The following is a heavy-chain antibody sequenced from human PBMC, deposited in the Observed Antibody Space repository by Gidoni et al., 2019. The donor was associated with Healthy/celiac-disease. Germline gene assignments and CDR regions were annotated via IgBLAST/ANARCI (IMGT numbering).Heavy chain of an antibody. CDR2: IKQEGSEK. CDR1: GFPFIAYW. V-gene: IGHV3-7*01. D-gene: IGHD3-10*01. CDR3: ARTYFYFGSGTYSIDS. Sequence: VQLVESGGDLVQPGGSLRLSCASSGFPFIAYWMGWVRPAPGKGLEWVANIKQEGSEKYYVDSVKGRFTISRDNAKNSLYLQMNSLRVEDTAVYYCARTYFYFGSGTYSIDSWGQGTLVTVSS. J-gene: IGHJ4*02.